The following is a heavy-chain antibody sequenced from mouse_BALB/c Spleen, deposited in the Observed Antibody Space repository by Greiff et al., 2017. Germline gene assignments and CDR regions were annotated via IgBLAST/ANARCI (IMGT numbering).Heavy chain of an antibody. CDR3: ARRTGTNFDY. D-gene: IGHD4-1*01. J-gene: IGHJ2*01. CDR1: GYTFTSYW. V-gene: IGHV1-7*01. CDR2: INPSTGYT. Sequence: QVQLQQSGAELAKPGASVKMSCKASGYTFTSYWMHWVKQRPGQGLEWIGYINPSTGYTEYNQKFKDKATLTADKSSSTAYMQLSSLTSEDSAVYYCARRTGTNFDYWGQGTTRTVSS.